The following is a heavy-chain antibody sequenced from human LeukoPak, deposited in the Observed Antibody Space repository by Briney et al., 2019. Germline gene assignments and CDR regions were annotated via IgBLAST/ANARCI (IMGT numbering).Heavy chain of an antibody. CDR1: GFTFGSYA. V-gene: IGHV3-23*01. CDR2: ISGIGGST. Sequence: GGSLRLSCAASGFTFGSYAMSWVRQAPGKGLEWVSAISGIGGSTYYVDSVKGRFTISRDNSKNTLYLQMNSLRAEDTAVYYCAKKYSGYDYWGQGTLVTVSS. CDR3: AKKYSGYDY. J-gene: IGHJ4*02. D-gene: IGHD5-12*01.